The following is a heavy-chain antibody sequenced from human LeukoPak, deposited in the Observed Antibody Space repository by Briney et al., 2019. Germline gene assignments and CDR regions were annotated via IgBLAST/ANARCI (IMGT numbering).Heavy chain of an antibody. Sequence: SETLSLTCTVSGGSISSSSYYWSWIRQPAGKGLEWIGRIYTSGSTNYNPSLKSRVTMSVDTSKNQFSLKLSSVTAADTAVYYCARVLGGSGSYYTYYYYYMDVWGKGTTVTVSS. CDR3: ARVLGGSGSYYTYYYYYMDV. D-gene: IGHD3-10*01. CDR2: IYTSGST. CDR1: GGSISSSSYY. V-gene: IGHV4-61*02. J-gene: IGHJ6*03.